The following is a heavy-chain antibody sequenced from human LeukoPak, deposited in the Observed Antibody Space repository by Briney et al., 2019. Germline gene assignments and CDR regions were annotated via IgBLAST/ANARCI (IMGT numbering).Heavy chain of an antibody. Sequence: SETLSLTCTVSGGSISSSSYYWGWIRQPPGKGLEWIGSIYYSGSTYYNPSLKSRVTISVDTSKNQFSLKLSSVTAADTAVYYCARDSRYYYDSSGYYAAFDIWGQGTMVTVSS. V-gene: IGHV4-39*07. J-gene: IGHJ3*02. CDR2: IYYSGST. D-gene: IGHD3-22*01. CDR1: GGSISSSSYY. CDR3: ARDSRYYYDSSGYYAAFDI.